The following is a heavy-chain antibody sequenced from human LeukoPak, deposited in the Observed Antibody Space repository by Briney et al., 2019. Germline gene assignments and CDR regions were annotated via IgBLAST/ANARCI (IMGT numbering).Heavy chain of an antibody. Sequence: TLSLTCTVSGGSISSGGYYWSWIRQPPGKGLEWIGYIYHSGSTYYNPSLKSRVTISVDRSKNQFSLKLSSVTAADTAIYYCARDGRAGSLFAYWGQGTLVTVSS. V-gene: IGHV4-30-2*01. D-gene: IGHD6-19*01. CDR1: GGSISSGGYY. CDR3: ARDGRAGSLFAY. CDR2: IYHSGST. J-gene: IGHJ4*02.